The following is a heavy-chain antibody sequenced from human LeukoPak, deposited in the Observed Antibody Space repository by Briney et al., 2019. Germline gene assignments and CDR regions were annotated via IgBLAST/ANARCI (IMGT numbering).Heavy chain of an antibody. V-gene: IGHV3-64*01. CDR3: ARDHIVLNYYYGMDV. J-gene: IGHJ6*02. Sequence: GGSLRLSCAASGCTFSSYAMHWVRQAPGKGLEYVSAISSNGGSTYYANSVKGRFTISRDNSKNTLYLQMGSLRAEDMAVYYCARDHIVLNYYYGMDVWGQGTTVTVSS. CDR2: ISSNGGST. CDR1: GCTFSSYA. D-gene: IGHD1-26*01.